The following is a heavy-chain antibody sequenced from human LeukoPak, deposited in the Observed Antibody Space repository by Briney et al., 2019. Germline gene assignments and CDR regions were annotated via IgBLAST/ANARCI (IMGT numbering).Heavy chain of an antibody. D-gene: IGHD4-17*01. CDR1: GFTFSSYS. CDR2: ISSSSSTI. CDR3: ARDRERHGDYSLNAFDI. J-gene: IGHJ3*02. Sequence: PGGSLRLSCAASGFTFSSYSMNWVRQAPGKGLEWVSYISSSSSTIYYADSVKGRFTISRDNAKNSLYLQMNSLRDEDTAVYYCARDRERHGDYSLNAFDIWGQGTMVTVSS. V-gene: IGHV3-48*02.